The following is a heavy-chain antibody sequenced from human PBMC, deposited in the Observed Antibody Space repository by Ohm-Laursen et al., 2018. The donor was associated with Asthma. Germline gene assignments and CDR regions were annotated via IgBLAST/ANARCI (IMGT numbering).Heavy chain of an antibody. CDR2: ISGSGGST. Sequence: SLRLSCSASGFTFSSYAMSWVRHAPGKGLEWVSAISGSGGSTYYADSVKGRFTISRDNSKNTLYLQMNSLRAEDTAVYYCAKAFSLGYDSSGYYIVDYWGQGTLVTVSS. D-gene: IGHD3-22*01. CDR3: AKAFSLGYDSSGYYIVDY. J-gene: IGHJ4*02. V-gene: IGHV3-23*01. CDR1: GFTFSSYA.